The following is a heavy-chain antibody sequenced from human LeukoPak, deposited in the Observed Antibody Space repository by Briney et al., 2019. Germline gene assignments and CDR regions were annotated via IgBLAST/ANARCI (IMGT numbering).Heavy chain of an antibody. CDR2: ISGSGGST. D-gene: IGHD6-19*01. Sequence: SGGSLRLSCAASGFTFSSYAMSWVRQALGKGLEWVSAISGSGGSTYYADSVKGRFTISRDNSKNTLYLQMNSLRAEDTAVYYCAKSFRQAGAFDYWGQGTLVTVSS. CDR3: AKSFRQAGAFDY. CDR1: GFTFSSYA. J-gene: IGHJ4*02. V-gene: IGHV3-23*01.